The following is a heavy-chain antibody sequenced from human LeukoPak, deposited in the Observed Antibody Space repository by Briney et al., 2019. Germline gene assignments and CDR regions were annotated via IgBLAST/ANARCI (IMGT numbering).Heavy chain of an antibody. CDR2: ISSSSSYI. D-gene: IGHD5-18*01. CDR1: GFTFSSYE. CDR3: ARALSWIPDY. Sequence: GGSLRLSCAASGFTFSSYEMNWVRQAPGKGLEWVSSISSSSSYIYYADSVKGRFTISRDNAKNSLYLQMNSLRAEDTAVYYCARALSWIPDYWGQGTLVTVSS. J-gene: IGHJ4*02. V-gene: IGHV3-21*01.